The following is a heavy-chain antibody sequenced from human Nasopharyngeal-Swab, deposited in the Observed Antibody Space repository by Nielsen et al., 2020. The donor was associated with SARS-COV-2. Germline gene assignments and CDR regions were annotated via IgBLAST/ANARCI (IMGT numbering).Heavy chain of an antibody. D-gene: IGHD5-24*01. CDR2: IIPILGIA. Sequence: WVRQAPGQGLEWMGRIIPILGIANYAQKFQGRVTITADKSTSTVYMELSSLRSEDTAVYYCARGWERWLRSPGNAFDIWGQGTMGTVSS. V-gene: IGHV1-69*02. J-gene: IGHJ3*02. CDR3: ARGWERWLRSPGNAFDI.